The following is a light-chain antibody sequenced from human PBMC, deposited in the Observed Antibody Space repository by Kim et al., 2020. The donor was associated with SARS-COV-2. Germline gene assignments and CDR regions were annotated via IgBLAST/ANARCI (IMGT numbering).Light chain of an antibody. CDR1: SSNIGSNH. V-gene: IGLV1-44*01. CDR3: AAWDDSLNGVV. Sequence: QSVLTQPPSASGTPGQRVAISCSGSSSNIGSNHVNWYQQLPGTAPKLLIYNNNQRPSGVPDRFSGAKSGTSASLAISGLQSEDEADYYCAAWDDSLNGVVFGGGTQLTVL. J-gene: IGLJ2*01. CDR2: NNN.